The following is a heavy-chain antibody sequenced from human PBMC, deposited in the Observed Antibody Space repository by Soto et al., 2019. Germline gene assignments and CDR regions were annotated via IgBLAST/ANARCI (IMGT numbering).Heavy chain of an antibody. V-gene: IGHV4-30-4*01. J-gene: IGHJ6*02. D-gene: IGHD3-3*01. CDR1: GGSISSGDYY. CDR2: IYYSGST. Sequence: TLSLTCTVSGGSISSGDYYWSWIRQPPGKGLEWIGYIYYSGSTYYNPSLRSRVTISVDTSKNQFSLKLSSVTAADTAVYYCASSVLDYDFWSGYSNETLYYYYYYGMDVWGQGTTVTVSS. CDR3: ASSVLDYDFWSGYSNETLYYYYYYGMDV.